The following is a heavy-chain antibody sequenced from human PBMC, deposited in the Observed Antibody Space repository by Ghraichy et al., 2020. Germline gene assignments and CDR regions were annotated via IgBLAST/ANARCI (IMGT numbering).Heavy chain of an antibody. CDR2: INHSGST. CDR1: GGSFSGYY. D-gene: IGHD3-3*01. J-gene: IGHJ4*02. CDR3: ARGPWSGPYYFDC. V-gene: IGHV4-34*01. Sequence: SETLSLTCAVYGGSFSGYYWSWIRQPPGKGLEWIGEINHSGSTNYNPSLKSRVTISVDTSKNQFSLKLSSVTAADTAVYYCARGPWSGPYYFDCWGQGTLVTVSS.